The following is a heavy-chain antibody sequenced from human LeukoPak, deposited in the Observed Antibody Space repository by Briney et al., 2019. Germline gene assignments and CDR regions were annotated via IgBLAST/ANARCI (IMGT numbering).Heavy chain of an antibody. CDR3: TRQGNTIFGVVTHDFDY. CDR1: GFTFSAST. D-gene: IGHD3-3*01. V-gene: IGHV3-73*01. Sequence: GGSLRLSCAASGFTFSASTIHWVRQASGKGLEWVGRIRSKANSYATAYAASVKGRFTISRDDSKNTAYLQMNSLKTEDTAVYYCTRQGNTIFGVVTHDFDYWGQGTLVTVSS. CDR2: IRSKANSYAT. J-gene: IGHJ4*02.